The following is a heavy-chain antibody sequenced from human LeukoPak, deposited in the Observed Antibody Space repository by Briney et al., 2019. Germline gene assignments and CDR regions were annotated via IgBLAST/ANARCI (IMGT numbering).Heavy chain of an antibody. CDR2: IWYDGSNK. CDR3: ARDKTPRGSYQDY. CDR1: GFTFSSYG. D-gene: IGHD1-26*01. J-gene: IGHJ4*02. Sequence: PGGSLRLSCAASGFTFSSYGMHWVRQAPGKGLERVAVIWYDGSNKYYADSVKGRFTISRDNSKNTLYLQMNSLRAEDTAVYYCARDKTPRGSYQDYWGQGTLVTVSS. V-gene: IGHV3-33*01.